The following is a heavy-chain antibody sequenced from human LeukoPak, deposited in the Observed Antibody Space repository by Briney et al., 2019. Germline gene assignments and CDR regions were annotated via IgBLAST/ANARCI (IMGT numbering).Heavy chain of an antibody. CDR2: INRDGSST. Sequence: GGSLRLSCAASGFTFSRYWMHWVRQAPGKGLVWVSRINRDGSSTGYADSVKGRFTISRDNAKNSLYLQMNSLRAEDTAVYYCARDRTSTWPLREIDYWGRGTLVTVSS. J-gene: IGHJ4*02. CDR3: ARDRTSTWPLREIDY. CDR1: GFTFSRYW. V-gene: IGHV3-74*01.